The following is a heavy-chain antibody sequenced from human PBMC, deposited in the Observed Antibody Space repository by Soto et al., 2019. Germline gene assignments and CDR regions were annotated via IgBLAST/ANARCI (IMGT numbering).Heavy chain of an antibody. CDR3: AHRVLRTVFGLVTTTAIYFDF. D-gene: IGHD3-3*01. Sequence: QITLNESGPTQVKPRQTLTLTCTFSGFSLTTSGVGVGWIRQSPGKAPEWLALIYWDDDKRYSLSLKSRLTITKDTSKNQLALTMADLDPADTATYYCAHRVLRTVFGLVTTTAIYFDFWGQGTPVAVSS. V-gene: IGHV2-5*02. CDR1: GFSLTTSGVG. CDR2: IYWDDDK. J-gene: IGHJ4*02.